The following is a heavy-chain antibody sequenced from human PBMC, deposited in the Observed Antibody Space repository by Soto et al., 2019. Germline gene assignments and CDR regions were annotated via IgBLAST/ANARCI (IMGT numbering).Heavy chain of an antibody. D-gene: IGHD3-3*01. Sequence: PWVSLRLSWAASGSSFSSYGRHWVLQVPGKGLEWVAVISYDGTYKHYADSVKGRFTFSRDNSKNTVYLQMNSLRDEDTAVYYCARESRFLEWLSLNWFDPWGQGTLVTVS. CDR1: GSSFSSYG. CDR3: ARESRFLEWLSLNWFDP. J-gene: IGHJ5*02. CDR2: ISYDGTYK. V-gene: IGHV3-33*08.